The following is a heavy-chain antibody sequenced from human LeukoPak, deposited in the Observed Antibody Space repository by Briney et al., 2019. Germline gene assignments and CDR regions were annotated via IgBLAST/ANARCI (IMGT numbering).Heavy chain of an antibody. J-gene: IGHJ5*02. D-gene: IGHD2-2*01. Sequence: ASVKVSCKASGYTFTSYGISWVRQAPGQGLEWMGWISAYNGNTNYAQKLQGRVTMTTDTSTSTAYMELRSLRSDDTAVYYCARDPHSCSSTSCYFFSSSENWFDPWGQGTLVTVSS. CDR2: ISAYNGNT. CDR1: GYTFTSYG. V-gene: IGHV1-18*01. CDR3: ARDPHSCSSTSCYFFSSSENWFDP.